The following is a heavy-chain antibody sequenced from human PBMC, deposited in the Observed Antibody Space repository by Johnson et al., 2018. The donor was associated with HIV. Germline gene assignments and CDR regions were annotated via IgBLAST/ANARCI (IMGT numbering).Heavy chain of an antibody. CDR2: ISYDGSNK. CDR3: AKAGVGYLVTCYYDSRTRQGFFDI. V-gene: IGHV3-30*04. Sequence: QMQLVESGGGVVQPGRSLRLSCAASGFTFSSYAMHWVRQAPGKGLEWVAVISYDGSNKYYADSVKGRFTISRDNSKNTLYLQMNSLRAEDTAVYYCAKAGVGYLVTCYYDSRTRQGFFDIWGQGTMVTVSS. D-gene: IGHD3-22*01. J-gene: IGHJ3*02. CDR1: GFTFSSYA.